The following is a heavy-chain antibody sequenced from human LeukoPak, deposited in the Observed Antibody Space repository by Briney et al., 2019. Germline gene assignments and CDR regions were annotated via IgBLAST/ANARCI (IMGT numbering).Heavy chain of an antibody. J-gene: IGHJ4*02. CDR1: GGSFSGYY. D-gene: IGHD3-3*02. Sequence: PSETLSLTCAVYGGSFSGYYLSWVRQPPGKGLEWVGEISHSGSTNYNPSLKSRVTISVDTSKNQFSLKLSSVTAAAKAVYYCARSKRRHIWSGYSGPFDYWGQGTLVTVSS. V-gene: IGHV4-34*01. CDR2: ISHSGST. CDR3: ARSKRRHIWSGYSGPFDY.